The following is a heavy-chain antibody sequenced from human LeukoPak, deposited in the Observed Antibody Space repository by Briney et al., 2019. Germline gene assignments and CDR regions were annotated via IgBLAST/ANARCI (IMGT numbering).Heavy chain of an antibody. CDR1: GGSFSGYY. J-gene: IGHJ3*02. D-gene: IGHD6-13*01. V-gene: IGHV4-34*01. CDR2: INHSGST. CDR3: ARVLFRRITTSTIAAAGRAFDI. Sequence: ASETLSLTCAVYGGSFSGYYWSWIRQPPGKGLEWIGEINHSGSTNYNPSLKSRVTISVDASKNQFSLKLSSVTAADTAVYYCARVLFRRITTSTIAAAGRAFDIWGQGTMVTVSS.